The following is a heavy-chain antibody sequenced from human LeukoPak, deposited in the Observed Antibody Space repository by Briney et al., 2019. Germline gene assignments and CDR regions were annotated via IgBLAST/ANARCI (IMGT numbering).Heavy chain of an antibody. D-gene: IGHD4-11*01. V-gene: IGHV1-69*05. Sequence: SVKVSCKASGGTFSSYAISWVRQAPGQGLEWMGGIIPIFGTANYAQKFQGRVTITTDESTSTAYMELSSLRSEDTAVYYCARRAHDYSKGNYYYYMDVWGQGTTVTVSS. CDR1: GGTFSSYA. CDR3: ARRAHDYSKGNYYYYMDV. CDR2: IIPIFGTA. J-gene: IGHJ6*03.